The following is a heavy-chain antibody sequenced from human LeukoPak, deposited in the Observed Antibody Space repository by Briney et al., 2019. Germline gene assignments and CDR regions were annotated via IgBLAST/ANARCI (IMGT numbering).Heavy chain of an antibody. Sequence: PGGSLRLSCQTSGFVFSNYGMHWVRQAPGKGLEGVAFVRYDESNEYSADSVKGRFTISRDNSRNTLYLQMNSLRAEDTGVYSCAKDSNSGYVSVGPDYWGLGTLVTVSS. CDR1: GFVFSNYG. J-gene: IGHJ4*02. CDR2: VRYDESNE. D-gene: IGHD5-12*01. V-gene: IGHV3-30*02. CDR3: AKDSNSGYVSVGPDY.